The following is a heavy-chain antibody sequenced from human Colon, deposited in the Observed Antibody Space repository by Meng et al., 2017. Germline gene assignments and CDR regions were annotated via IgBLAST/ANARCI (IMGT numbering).Heavy chain of an antibody. CDR3: ARDDQLTMFDY. CDR2: IHPSGGST. CDR1: GYTFTSYY. D-gene: IGHD2-2*01. J-gene: IGHJ4*02. Sequence: ASVKVSCKASGYTFTSYYMHWVRQAPGQGLEWMGIIHPSGGSTSYAQKFQGRVTITRDTSTSTVYMELSSLRSEDTAGYYCARDDQLTMFDYWGQGTLVTVSS. V-gene: IGHV1-46*01.